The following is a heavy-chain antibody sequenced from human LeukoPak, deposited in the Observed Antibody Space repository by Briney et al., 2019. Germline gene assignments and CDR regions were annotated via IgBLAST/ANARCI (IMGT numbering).Heavy chain of an antibody. J-gene: IGHJ4*02. CDR3: AKGRSGINY. CDR2: IVGTGDNT. Sequence: PGGSLRLSCAASGFTFSSYALSWIRQAPGKGLEWVSAIVGTGDNTYYADSVKGRFTISRDNYKNTLYLEINSLRAEDTAVYYCAKGRSGINYWGQGTQVTVSS. CDR1: GFTFSSYA. D-gene: IGHD1-26*01. V-gene: IGHV3-23*01.